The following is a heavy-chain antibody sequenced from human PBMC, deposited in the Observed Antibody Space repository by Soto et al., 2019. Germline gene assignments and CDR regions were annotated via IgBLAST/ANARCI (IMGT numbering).Heavy chain of an antibody. CDR1: GGTFSNYP. D-gene: IGHD3-10*01. J-gene: IGHJ6*02. CDR2: IIPIFGRT. Sequence: QVQLVQSGAEVKKPGSSVQVSCKASGGTFSNYPVSWVRQAPGQGLEWMGGIIPIFGRTNYAQRFQGRITFTAQESITTASKELSSLGSEDMTVYFCARNTRQITVVRGSIPHFFYHMDVWGQGTMVIVSS. CDR3: ARNTRQITVVRGSIPHFFYHMDV. V-gene: IGHV1-69*01.